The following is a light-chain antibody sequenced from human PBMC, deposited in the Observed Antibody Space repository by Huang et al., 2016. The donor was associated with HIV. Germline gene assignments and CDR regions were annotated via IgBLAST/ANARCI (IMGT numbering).Light chain of an antibody. CDR2: DAS. V-gene: IGKV1D-13*01. J-gene: IGKJ4*01. Sequence: AIQLTQSPSSLSASIGDSVTMTCRASQGIGTALAWYQQKPGTAPKLLMYDASTLQRGVSSRFSGSGSGTDFTLTISRLQPEDFATYYCQQCSNYLISFGGGTRVEVK. CDR1: QGIGTA. CDR3: QQCSNYLIS.